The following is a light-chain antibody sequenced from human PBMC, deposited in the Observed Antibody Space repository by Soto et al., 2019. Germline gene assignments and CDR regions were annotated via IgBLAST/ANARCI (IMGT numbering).Light chain of an antibody. Sequence: EIVLTQSPGILSLSPGERASLSCGASQSISSSFLAWYQQKPGQAPRLLIYGASNRATGIPARFSGSGSGTDFTLTISSLEPEDFAVYYCQQRSDWPPFTFGGGTKVDIK. J-gene: IGKJ4*01. CDR1: QSISSS. CDR2: GAS. V-gene: IGKV3D-20*02. CDR3: QQRSDWPPFT.